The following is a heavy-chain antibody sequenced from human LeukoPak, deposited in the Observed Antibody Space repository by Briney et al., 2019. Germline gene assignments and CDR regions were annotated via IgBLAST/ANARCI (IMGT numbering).Heavy chain of an antibody. D-gene: IGHD6-19*01. CDR2: ISSNGGNT. Sequence: GGSLRLSCSASGFTFSSYAMHWVRQAPGKGLEYVSAISSNGGNTYYADSVKARFTISRDNSKNTLYLQMSSLRAEDTAVYYCVKGSIYSSGCLDFWGQGTLVTVSS. CDR3: VKGSIYSSGCLDF. CDR1: GFTFSSYA. V-gene: IGHV3-64D*06. J-gene: IGHJ4*02.